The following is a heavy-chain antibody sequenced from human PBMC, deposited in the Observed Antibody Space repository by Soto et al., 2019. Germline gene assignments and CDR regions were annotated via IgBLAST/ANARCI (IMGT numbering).Heavy chain of an antibody. Sequence: SETLSLTCTVSGGSISSYYWSWIRQPPGKGLEWIGYIYYSGSTNYNPSLKSRVTISVDTSKNQFSLKLSSVTAADTAVYYCARGIAARPTDAFDIWGQGTMVTVSS. D-gene: IGHD6-6*01. CDR1: GGSISSYY. CDR3: ARGIAARPTDAFDI. CDR2: IYYSGST. J-gene: IGHJ3*02. V-gene: IGHV4-59*01.